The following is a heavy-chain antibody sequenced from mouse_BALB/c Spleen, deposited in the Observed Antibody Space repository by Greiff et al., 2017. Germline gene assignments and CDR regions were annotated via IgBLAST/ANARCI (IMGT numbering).Heavy chain of an antibody. Sequence: EVKLMESGGGLVKPGGSLKLSCAASGFTFSSYAMSWVRQTPEKRLEWVASISSGGSYTYYPDSVKGRFTISRDNAKNTLYLQMSSLKSEDTAMYYCARHEGYYGSSRYFDYWGQGTTLTVSS. CDR3: ARHEGYYGSSRYFDY. CDR1: GFTFSSYA. V-gene: IGHV5-6*03. D-gene: IGHD1-1*01. CDR2: ISSGGSYT. J-gene: IGHJ2*01.